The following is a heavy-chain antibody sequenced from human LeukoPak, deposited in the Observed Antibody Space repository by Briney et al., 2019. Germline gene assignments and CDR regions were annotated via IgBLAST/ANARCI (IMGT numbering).Heavy chain of an antibody. V-gene: IGHV3-30*02. J-gene: IGHJ4*02. CDR2: IRNDGSDK. Sequence: GGSLRLSCAASGFIFSTYGMHWVRQAPGKGLEWVSYIRNDGSDKYYADPVRGRFTISRDNSKNMLYLEMNSLRAEDTAVYYCAKETDWGQGTLVTVSS. CDR1: GFIFSTYG. CDR3: AKETD.